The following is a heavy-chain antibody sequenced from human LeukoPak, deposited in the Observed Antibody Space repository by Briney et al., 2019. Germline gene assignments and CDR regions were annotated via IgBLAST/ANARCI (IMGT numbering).Heavy chain of an antibody. V-gene: IGHV3-7*01. J-gene: IGHJ4*02. CDR1: GFTFSSYW. D-gene: IGHD3-3*01. CDR3: ARDPPRHYDFWSGYAFFDY. CDR2: IKQDGSEK. Sequence: GGSLRLSCAASGFTFSSYWMSWVRQAPGKGLEWVANIKQDGSEKYYVDSVKGRFTISRDNAKNSLYLQMNSLRDEDTAVYYCARDPPRHYDFWSGYAFFDYWGQGTLVTVSS.